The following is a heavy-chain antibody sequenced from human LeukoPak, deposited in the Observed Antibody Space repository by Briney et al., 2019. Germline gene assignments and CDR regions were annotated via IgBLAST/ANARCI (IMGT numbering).Heavy chain of an antibody. J-gene: IGHJ4*02. CDR3: AREGDAVYSSHFDY. V-gene: IGHV1-18*01. CDR1: GGTFSSYA. CDR2: ISAYNGNT. D-gene: IGHD6-13*01. Sequence: ASVKVSCKASGGTFSSYAISWVRQAPGQGLEWMGWISAYNGNTNCAQKLQGRVTMTTDTSTSTAYMELRSLRSDDTAVYYCAREGDAVYSSHFDYWGQGTLVTVSS.